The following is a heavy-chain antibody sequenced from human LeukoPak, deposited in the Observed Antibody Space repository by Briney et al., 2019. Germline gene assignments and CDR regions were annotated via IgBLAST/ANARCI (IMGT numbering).Heavy chain of an antibody. Sequence: SGTLSLTCAVSGGSISSSNWWSWVRQPPGKGLEWIGEIYHSGSTNYNPSLKSRVTISVDKSKNQFSLKLSSVTAADTAVYYCARDKRLTNYYYYGMDVWGQGTTVTVSS. CDR2: IYHSGST. D-gene: IGHD1/OR15-1a*01. CDR3: ARDKRLTNYYYYGMDV. J-gene: IGHJ6*02. V-gene: IGHV4-4*02. CDR1: GGSISSSNW.